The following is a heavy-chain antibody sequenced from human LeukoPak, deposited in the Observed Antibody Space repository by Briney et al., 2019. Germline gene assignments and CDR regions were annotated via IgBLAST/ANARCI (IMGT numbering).Heavy chain of an antibody. CDR3: ARIRIAAAGFDY. CDR2: INHSGST. CDR1: GGSFSGYH. Sequence: SETLSLTCAVYGGSFSGYHWSWIRQPPGKGLEWIGEINHSGSTNYNPSLKSRVTISVDTSKNQFSLKLSSVTAADTAVYYCARIRIAAAGFDYWGQGTLVTVSS. J-gene: IGHJ4*02. V-gene: IGHV4-34*01. D-gene: IGHD6-6*01.